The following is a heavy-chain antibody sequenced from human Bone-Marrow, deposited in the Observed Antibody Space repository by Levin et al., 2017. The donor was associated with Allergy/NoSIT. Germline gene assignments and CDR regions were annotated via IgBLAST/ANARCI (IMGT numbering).Heavy chain of an antibody. Sequence: SETLSLTCAVYGGSFSGYYWSWIRQPPGKGLEWIGEINHSGSTNYNPSLKSRVTISVDTSKNQFSLKLSSVTAADTAVYYCARASSGYYNNWFDPWGQGTLVTVSS. CDR1: GGSFSGYY. J-gene: IGHJ5*02. D-gene: IGHD3-22*01. CDR3: ARASSGYYNNWFDP. CDR2: INHSGST. V-gene: IGHV4-34*01.